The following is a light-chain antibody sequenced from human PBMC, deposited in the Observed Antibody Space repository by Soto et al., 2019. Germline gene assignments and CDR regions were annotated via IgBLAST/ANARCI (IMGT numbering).Light chain of an antibody. Sequence: EIVLTQSPGILSLSPGERATLSCRASQNVGSRYLAWYQQKSGQTPRLLIYGASSRVTGIPGRFNASGSGTDFTLTITRLEPEDFAVYYCQQYYTSPETFGLGTKVDIK. V-gene: IGKV3-20*01. CDR1: QNVGSRY. CDR2: GAS. CDR3: QQYYTSPET. J-gene: IGKJ2*01.